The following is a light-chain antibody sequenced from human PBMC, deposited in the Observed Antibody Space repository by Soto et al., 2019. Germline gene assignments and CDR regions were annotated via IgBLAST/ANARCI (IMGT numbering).Light chain of an antibody. CDR1: QSISIY. V-gene: IGKV1-39*01. CDR2: GAS. J-gene: IGKJ5*01. Sequence: DIQMTQSLSSLSASVGDRFTIACRASQSISIYLNWYQLKPGKAPNLLMYGASYLKSGVPTRFSGSGSGTEFTLTISSLQSEDFALYYCQQYNSWPPITFGQGTRLEI. CDR3: QQYNSWPPIT.